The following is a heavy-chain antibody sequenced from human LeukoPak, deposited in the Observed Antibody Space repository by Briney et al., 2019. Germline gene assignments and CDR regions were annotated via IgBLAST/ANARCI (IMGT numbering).Heavy chain of an antibody. Sequence: SVTVSCKASGGTFSSYAISWVRQAPGQGLEWMGGIIPTFGTANYAQKFQGRVTITADESTSTAYMELSSLRSEDTAVYYCARGPNSYGLFDYWGQGTLVTVSS. CDR3: ARGPNSYGLFDY. D-gene: IGHD5-18*01. CDR1: GGTFSSYA. V-gene: IGHV1-69*13. J-gene: IGHJ4*02. CDR2: IIPTFGTA.